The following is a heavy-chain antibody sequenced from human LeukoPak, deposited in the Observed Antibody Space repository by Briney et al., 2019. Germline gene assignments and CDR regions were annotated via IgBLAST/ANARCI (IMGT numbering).Heavy chain of an antibody. CDR1: GGSISSGSYY. J-gene: IGHJ4*02. V-gene: IGHV3-48*03. D-gene: IGHD6-19*01. Sequence: LSLTCTVSGGSISSGSYYWSWVRQAPGKGLEWLSYISSSDSAKYHADSVKGRFTISRDNAKNSLYLQMNSLRAEDTAVYYCARGRLGTGVVFDNWGQGTLVTVSS. CDR2: ISSSDSAK. CDR3: ARGRLGTGVVFDN.